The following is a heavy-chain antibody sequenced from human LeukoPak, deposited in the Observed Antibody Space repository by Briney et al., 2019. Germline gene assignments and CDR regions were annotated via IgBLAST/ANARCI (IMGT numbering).Heavy chain of an antibody. V-gene: IGHV1-8*01. D-gene: IGHD2-15*01. CDR1: GYTFNNYD. CDR2: MNPKSGNT. CDR3: ARDQDIVVVVAALRQREMGGFDP. J-gene: IGHJ5*02. Sequence: ASVKVSCKASGYTFNNYDINWVRHATGQGPEWMGWMNPKSGNTGYAQKFQGRVTMTRNTSISTAYMELSSLRSDDTAVYYCARDQDIVVVVAALRQREMGGFDPWGQGTLVTVSS.